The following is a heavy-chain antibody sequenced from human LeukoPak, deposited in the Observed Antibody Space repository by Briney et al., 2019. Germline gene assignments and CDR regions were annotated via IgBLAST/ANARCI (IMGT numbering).Heavy chain of an antibody. CDR1: GFTFSSYS. CDR2: ISSSSSTI. Sequence: GGSLRLSCAASGFTFSSYSMNWVRQAPGKGLEWVSYISSSSSTIYYADSVKGRFTISRDNAKNSLYLQMHSLRDEDTAVYYCARDYTYRSSSIIDHWGQGTLVTVSS. V-gene: IGHV3-48*02. D-gene: IGHD6-6*01. J-gene: IGHJ4*02. CDR3: ARDYTYRSSSIIDH.